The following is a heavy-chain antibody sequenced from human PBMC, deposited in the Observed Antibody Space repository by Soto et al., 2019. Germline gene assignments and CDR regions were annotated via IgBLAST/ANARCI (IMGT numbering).Heavy chain of an antibody. CDR1: GGSISSYY. CDR2: IYYSGST. CDR3: ARGIYGSGRVVYYYMDV. J-gene: IGHJ6*03. D-gene: IGHD3-10*01. V-gene: IGHV4-59*12. Sequence: SETLSLTCTVSGGSISSYYWSWIRQPPGKELEWIGYIYYSGSTNYNPSLKSRVTISVDTSKNQFSLKLSSVTAADTAVYYCARGIYGSGRVVYYYMDVWGKGTTVTVSS.